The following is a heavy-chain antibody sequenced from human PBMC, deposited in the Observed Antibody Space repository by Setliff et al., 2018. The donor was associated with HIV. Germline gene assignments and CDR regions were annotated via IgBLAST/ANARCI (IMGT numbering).Heavy chain of an antibody. CDR1: GGTFSNYY. CDR3: ARVGDFFDSSDYYSVLDAFDI. CDR2: INHYGAT. D-gene: IGHD3-22*01. J-gene: IGHJ3*02. V-gene: IGHV4-34*01. Sequence: SETLSLTCAVYGGTFSNYYWSWIRQPPGKGLQWIGEINHYGATYYNPSLKSRVTISIDTSNNQFSLKLSSVTAADTAMYYCARVGDFFDSSDYYSVLDAFDIWGQGTMVTVSS.